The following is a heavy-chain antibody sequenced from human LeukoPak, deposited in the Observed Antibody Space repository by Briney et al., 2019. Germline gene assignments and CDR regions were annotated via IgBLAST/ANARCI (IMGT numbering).Heavy chain of an antibody. J-gene: IGHJ4*02. CDR1: GYTFTSYH. V-gene: IGHV1-8*01. Sequence: ASVKVSCKASGYTFTSYHIDWVRQATGQGLEWMGWMNPNSGNTGYAQKFQGRVTITRNTSISTAYMELSSLRSEDTAVYYCARASPAHSGVDYWGQGTLVTVSS. D-gene: IGHD1-1*01. CDR2: MNPNSGNT. CDR3: ARASPAHSGVDY.